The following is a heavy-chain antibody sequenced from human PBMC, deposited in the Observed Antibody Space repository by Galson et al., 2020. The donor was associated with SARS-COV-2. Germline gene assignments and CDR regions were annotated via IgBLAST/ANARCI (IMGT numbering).Heavy chain of an antibody. CDR2: ISYDGSNK. CDR1: GFTFSSYG. Sequence: QLGESLKISCAASGFTFSSYGMHWVRQAPGKGLEWVAVISYDGSNKYYADSVKVRFTISRDNSKNTLYLQMNSLRAEDTAVYYCAKGCWYYYDSSGYCSFDYWGQGTLVTVSS. J-gene: IGHJ4*02. D-gene: IGHD3-22*01. V-gene: IGHV3-30*18. CDR3: AKGCWYYYDSSGYCSFDY.